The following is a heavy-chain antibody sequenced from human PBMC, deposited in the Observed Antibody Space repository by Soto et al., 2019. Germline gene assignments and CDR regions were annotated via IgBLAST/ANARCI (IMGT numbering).Heavy chain of an antibody. CDR2: ISSSSSTI. CDR1: GFTFSSYS. D-gene: IGHD4-17*01. J-gene: IGHJ4*02. V-gene: IGHV3-48*01. CDR3: GRDAGRGLYGDYETYFDY. Sequence: EVQLVESGGGLVQPGGSLRLSCAASGFTFSSYSMNWVRQAPGKGLEWVSYISSSSSTIYYAESVKGRFTISRDNAKNSLYLQMNSLRAEDTAVYYCGRDAGRGLYGDYETYFDYWGQGTLVTVSS.